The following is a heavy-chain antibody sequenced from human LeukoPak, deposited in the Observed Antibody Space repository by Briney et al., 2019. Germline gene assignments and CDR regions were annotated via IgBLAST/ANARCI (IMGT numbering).Heavy chain of an antibody. CDR1: GYSISSGYY. V-gene: IGHV4-38-2*02. J-gene: IGHJ4*02. D-gene: IGHD3-22*01. CDR2: IYHSGST. CDR3: ARVLSPSYYYDSSGYGFDY. Sequence: SETLSLTCTVSGYSISSGYYWGWIRQPPGKGLEWIGSIYHSGSTYYNPSLKSRVTISIDTSKNQFSLKLSSVTAADTAVYYCARVLSPSYYYDSSGYGFDYWGQGTLVTVSS.